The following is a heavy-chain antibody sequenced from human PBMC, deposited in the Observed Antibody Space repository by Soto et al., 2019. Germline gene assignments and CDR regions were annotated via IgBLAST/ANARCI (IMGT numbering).Heavy chain of an antibody. CDR3: ARDGVPIAGRSGYFDY. Sequence: ALVKVSCKASGYNFNNYYIHWARQTPGQGPEWIGVINPSRGLTTYSQRFQGRVSMTRDTSTTTVYMELSSLRSEDTAIYYCARDGVPIAGRSGYFDYWGPGTEVTVSS. D-gene: IGHD6-19*01. CDR2: INPSRGLT. V-gene: IGHV1-46*02. J-gene: IGHJ4*02. CDR1: GYNFNNYY.